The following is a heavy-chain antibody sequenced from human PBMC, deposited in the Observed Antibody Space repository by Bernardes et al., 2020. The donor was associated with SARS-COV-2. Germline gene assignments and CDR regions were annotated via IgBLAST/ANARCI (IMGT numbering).Heavy chain of an antibody. CDR1: GFTFSSYE. CDR2: ISSSGSTI. CDR3: ARDQDPGWFGELSFRDYYYGMDV. D-gene: IGHD3-10*01. J-gene: IGHJ6*02. V-gene: IGHV3-48*03. Sequence: GGSLRLSCAASGFTFSSYEMNWVRQAPGKGLEWVSYISSSGSTIYYADSVKGRFTISRDNAKNSLYLQMNSLRAEDTAVYYCARDQDPGWFGELSFRDYYYGMDVWGQGTTVTVSS.